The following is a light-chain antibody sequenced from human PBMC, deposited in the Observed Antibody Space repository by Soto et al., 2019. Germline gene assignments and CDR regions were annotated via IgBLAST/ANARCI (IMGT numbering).Light chain of an antibody. J-gene: IGKJ4*01. V-gene: IGKV1-17*01. Sequence: DIQMTQSPSSLSASVGDRVTITCRASQSIRNDLGWYQQKSGKAPRRLIYAASTLQTGVPSRFSGSGSGREFTLTISGLQPEDFATYYCLHQNSYLAPSFGGGTKVE. CDR2: AAS. CDR3: LHQNSYLAPS. CDR1: QSIRND.